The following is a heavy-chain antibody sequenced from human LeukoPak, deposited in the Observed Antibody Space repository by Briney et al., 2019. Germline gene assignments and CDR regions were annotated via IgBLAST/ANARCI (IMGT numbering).Heavy chain of an antibody. V-gene: IGHV1-2*02. J-gene: IGHJ4*02. CDR2: INPNSGGT. Sequence: ASVKVSCKASGYTFTGYYIHWVRQAPGQGLEWMGWINPNSGGTNYAQNFQGRVTMTRDTSISTAYMELTRLRSDDTAVYYCAKVRVAAAAVDSIPDHFDYWGQGTLVTVSS. CDR1: GYTFTGYY. CDR3: AKVRVAAAAVDSIPDHFDY. D-gene: IGHD6-13*01.